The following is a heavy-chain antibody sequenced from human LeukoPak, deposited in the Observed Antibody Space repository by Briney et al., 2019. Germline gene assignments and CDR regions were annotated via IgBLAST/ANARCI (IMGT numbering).Heavy chain of an antibody. CDR3: ARLIGYCSGGSCYRSLYYYGMDV. CDR2: INSDGSST. D-gene: IGHD2-15*01. V-gene: IGHV3-74*01. J-gene: IGHJ6*02. Sequence: PGGSLRLSCAASGFTFSSYWMHWVRQAPGKGLVWVSRINSDGSSTSYADSVKGRFTISRDNAKNTLYLQMNSLRAEDTAVYYCARLIGYCSGGSCYRSLYYYGMDVWGQGTTVTVSS. CDR1: GFTFSSYW.